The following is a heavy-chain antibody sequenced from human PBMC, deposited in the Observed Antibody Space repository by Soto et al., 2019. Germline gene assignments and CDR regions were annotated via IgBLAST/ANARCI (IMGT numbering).Heavy chain of an antibody. CDR3: ARCPVSSTSCYFDY. CDR2: ISSSSSYI. J-gene: IGHJ4*02. V-gene: IGHV3-21*01. Sequence: PGGSLRLSCAASGFTFSSYSMNWVRQAPGKGLEWVSSISSSSSYIYYADSVKGRFTISRDNAKNSLYLQMNSLRAEDTAVYYCARCPVSSTSCYFDYWGQGTLVTVSS. D-gene: IGHD2-2*01. CDR1: GFTFSSYS.